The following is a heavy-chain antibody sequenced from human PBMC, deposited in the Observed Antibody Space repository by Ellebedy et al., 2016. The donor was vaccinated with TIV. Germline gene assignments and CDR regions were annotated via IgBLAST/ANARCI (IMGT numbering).Heavy chain of an antibody. CDR3: AKDPSSGWGFASWYFDL. D-gene: IGHD6-19*01. CDR2: LSGSGDST. Sequence: GESLKISCAASGCTFSIYAMSWVRQAPGKGLEWVSGLSGSGDSTYYADSVKGRFTISRDNSKSTLYVQMNSLRAEDTAVYYCAKDPSSGWGFASWYFDLWGRGTLVTVSS. J-gene: IGHJ2*01. CDR1: GCTFSIYA. V-gene: IGHV3-23*01.